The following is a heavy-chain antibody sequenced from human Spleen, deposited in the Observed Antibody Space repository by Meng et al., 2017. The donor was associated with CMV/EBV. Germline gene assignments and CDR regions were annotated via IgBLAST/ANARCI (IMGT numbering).Heavy chain of an antibody. CDR3: ARDHSSRDPFDY. CDR2: ISSGGVT. D-gene: IGHD2-2*01. J-gene: IGHJ4*02. V-gene: IGHV3-53*01. Sequence: VISSGGVTFYTDSVTGRFTISRDISKTTLYLHMNNLRAEDSAVYYCARDHSSRDPFDYWGQGTLVTVSS.